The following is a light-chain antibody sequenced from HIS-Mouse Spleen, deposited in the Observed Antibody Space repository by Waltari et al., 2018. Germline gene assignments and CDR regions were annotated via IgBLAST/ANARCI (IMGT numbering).Light chain of an antibody. Sequence: QSALTQPASVSGSPGQSITISCTGTSSDVGGSNYVSRYQHHPGKAPKLMIYDVSNLPSGVSNRFSGSKSGNTASLTISGLQAEDEADYYCSSYTSSSTLYVFGTGTKVTVL. J-gene: IGLJ1*01. V-gene: IGLV2-14*03. CDR2: DVS. CDR3: SSYTSSSTLYV. CDR1: SSDVGGSNY.